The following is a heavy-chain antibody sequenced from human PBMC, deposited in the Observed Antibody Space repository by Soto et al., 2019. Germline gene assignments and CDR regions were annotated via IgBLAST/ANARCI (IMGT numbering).Heavy chain of an antibody. CDR3: GIRTYCSGGSCYSPDAFDI. CDR2: ISYDGSNK. V-gene: IGHV3-30*03. CDR1: GFTFSSYG. D-gene: IGHD2-15*01. Sequence: GGSLRHSCAASGFTFSSYGMHWVRQAPGKGLEWVAVISYDGSNKYYADSVKGRFTISRDNSKNTLYLQMNSLRAEDTAVYYCGIRTYCSGGSCYSPDAFDIWGQGTMVTVSS. J-gene: IGHJ3*02.